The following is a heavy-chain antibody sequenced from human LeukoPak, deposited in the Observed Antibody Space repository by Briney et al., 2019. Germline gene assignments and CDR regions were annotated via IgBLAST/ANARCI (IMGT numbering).Heavy chain of an antibody. J-gene: IGHJ3*02. CDR2: INPNSGCT. D-gene: IGHD2-2*01. Sequence: GASVKVXCXXXXXXXTXXYMHWVRQAPGQGLEWMGWINPNSGCTNYAQKFQGRVTMTRDTSTSTVYMELRSLRSEDTAVYYCARDLRYCSSTSCYEGTNDAFDIWGQGTMVTVSS. CDR3: ARDLRYCSSTSCYEGTNDAFDI. V-gene: IGHV1-2*02. CDR1: XXXXTXXY.